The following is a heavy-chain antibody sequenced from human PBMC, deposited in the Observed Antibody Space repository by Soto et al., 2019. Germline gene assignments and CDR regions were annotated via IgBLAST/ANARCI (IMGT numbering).Heavy chain of an antibody. D-gene: IGHD2-15*01. CDR3: ARGYCSGGNCYSGMDV. Sequence: QVQLVQSGAEVKKPGSSVKVSCKASGDTFSTHAIIWVRQAPGHGLEWMGGIIPISGTTYYTQKFQGRVTITADEPTSTAFMELSSLKSDDTAVFYCARGYCSGGNCYSGMDVWGQGTMVTVSS. V-gene: IGHV1-69*01. CDR1: GDTFSTHA. CDR2: IIPISGTT. J-gene: IGHJ6*02.